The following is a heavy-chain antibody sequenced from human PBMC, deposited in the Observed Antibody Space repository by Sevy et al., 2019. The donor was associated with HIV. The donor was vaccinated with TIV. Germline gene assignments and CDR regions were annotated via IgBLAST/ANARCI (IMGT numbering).Heavy chain of an antibody. J-gene: IGHJ4*02. V-gene: IGHV3-49*03. CDR3: TGGYYYDSSGYSDY. CDR1: GFTFGDYA. Sequence: SLRLSCTGSGFTFGDYAMSWFRQAPGMGLEWVGFIRSKDYGGATEYAASVKGRFTISRDDSKSIADLQMNSLKTEDTAVYYCTGGYYYDSSGYSDYWGQGTLVTVSS. D-gene: IGHD3-22*01. CDR2: IRSKDYGGAT.